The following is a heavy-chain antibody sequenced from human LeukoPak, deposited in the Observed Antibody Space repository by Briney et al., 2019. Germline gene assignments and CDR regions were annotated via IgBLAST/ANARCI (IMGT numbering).Heavy chain of an antibody. V-gene: IGHV4-59*08. CDR1: GASITTYS. CDR3: ARWDELDWAFGT. J-gene: IGHJ5*02. D-gene: IGHD2-21*01. CDR2: FSLGETT. Sequence: PSETLSLTCSVSGASITTYSWNWLRQSPGKGLEWIGYFSLGETTSYTSSLKSRVTISRGTSKNQVSLKLTSVTAADTAVYYCARWDELDWAFGTWGPGTLVTVSS.